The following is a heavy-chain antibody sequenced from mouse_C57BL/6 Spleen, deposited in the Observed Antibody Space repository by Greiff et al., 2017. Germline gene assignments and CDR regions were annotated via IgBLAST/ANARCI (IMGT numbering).Heavy chain of an antibody. V-gene: IGHV1-22*01. CDR2: INPNNGGT. CDR1: GYTFTDYN. J-gene: IGHJ2*01. Sequence: VHVKQSGPELVKPGASVKMSCKASGYTFTDYNMHWVKQSHGKSLEWIGYINPNNGGTSYNQKFKGKATLTVNKSSSTAYMELRSLTSEDSAVYYCARGFTTVAATGDYWGQGTTLTVSS. D-gene: IGHD1-1*01. CDR3: ARGFTTVAATGDY.